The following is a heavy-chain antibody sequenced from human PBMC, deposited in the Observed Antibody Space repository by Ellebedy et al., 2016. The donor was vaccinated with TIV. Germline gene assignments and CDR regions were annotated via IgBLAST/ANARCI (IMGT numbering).Heavy chain of an antibody. CDR2: IYDSGST. J-gene: IGHJ4*02. D-gene: IGHD3-10*01. V-gene: IGHV4-59*01. Sequence: SETLSLTXTVSGGSFSSYYWIWIRQPPGKGLEWIGYIYDSGSTSYNPSLKSRVTISVDTSKNQFSLKLSSVTAADTAVYYCARGRFGELIFDYWGQGMLVTVSS. CDR3: ARGRFGELIFDY. CDR1: GGSFSSYY.